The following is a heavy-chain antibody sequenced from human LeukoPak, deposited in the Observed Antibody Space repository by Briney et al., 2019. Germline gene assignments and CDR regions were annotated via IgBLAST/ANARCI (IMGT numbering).Heavy chain of an antibody. CDR1: VDSINSYY. J-gene: IGHJ4*03. D-gene: IGHD5-18*01. Sequence: PGTRSLPSNVPVDSINSYYWSWIRQPPGRELEWIGYIYYSGSTNYNPSLKCRVTISVDTSKNQFSLKLSSVTAADTAVYYCARHTTMAHFDYWGQGTLVTVFS. CDR2: IYYSGST. V-gene: IGHV4-59*08. CDR3: ARHTTMAHFDY.